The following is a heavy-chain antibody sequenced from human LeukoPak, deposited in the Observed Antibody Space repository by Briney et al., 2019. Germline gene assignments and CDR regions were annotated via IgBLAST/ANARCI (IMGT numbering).Heavy chain of an antibody. D-gene: IGHD4-17*01. V-gene: IGHV1-58*02. CDR2: IVVGSGNT. J-gene: IGHJ3*02. Sequence: GTSVKVSCKASGFTFTSSAMQWVRQARGQRLEWIGWIVVGSGNTNYAQNFQERVTITRDMSTSTAYMELSSLRSEDTAVYYCAKYRYGDYGRGAFDIWGQGTMVTVSS. CDR3: AKYRYGDYGRGAFDI. CDR1: GFTFTSSA.